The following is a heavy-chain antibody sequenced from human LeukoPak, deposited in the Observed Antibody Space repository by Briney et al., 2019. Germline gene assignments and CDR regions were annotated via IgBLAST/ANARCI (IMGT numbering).Heavy chain of an antibody. J-gene: IGHJ6*04. CDR3: ARDSTTGTTGFGMDV. D-gene: IGHD1-1*01. CDR2: INPNSGST. Sequence: ASVKVSCKASGYTFTGYYMHWVRQAPGQGLEWMGWINPNSGSTNYAQKFQGWVTMTRDTSISTAYMELSRLRSDDTAVYYCARDSTTGTTGFGMDVWGKGTTVTVSS. CDR1: GYTFTGYY. V-gene: IGHV1-2*04.